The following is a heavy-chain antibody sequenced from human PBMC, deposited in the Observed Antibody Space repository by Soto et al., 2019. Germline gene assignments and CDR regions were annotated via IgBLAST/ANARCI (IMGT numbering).Heavy chain of an antibody. J-gene: IGHJ6*02. CDR1: GFTVSSDY. CDR3: ARDAGSTSYTTNYYYGMDV. CDR2: IYSGGST. Sequence: GGCLRLSCAASGFTVSSDYMSWVRQAPGKGLEWVSVIYSGGSTYYADSVKGRFTISRDNSKNTLYLQMNSLRAEDTAVYYCARDAGSTSYTTNYYYGMDVWGQGTTVTVSS. D-gene: IGHD2-2*01. V-gene: IGHV3-53*01.